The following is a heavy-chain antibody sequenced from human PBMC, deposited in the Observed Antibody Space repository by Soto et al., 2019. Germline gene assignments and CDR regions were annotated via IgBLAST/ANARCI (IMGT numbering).Heavy chain of an antibody. CDR3: ARTRYYDFWSGYYTGSAFDI. Sequence: SGPTLVNPTQTLTLTCTFSGFSLSTSGMCVSWIRQPPGKALEWLALIDWDDDKYYSTSLKTRLTISKDTSKNQAVLTMTNMDPVDTATYYCARTRYYDFWSGYYTGSAFDIWGQGTMVTVSS. D-gene: IGHD3-3*01. CDR1: GFSLSTSGMC. J-gene: IGHJ3*02. V-gene: IGHV2-70*01. CDR2: IDWDDDK.